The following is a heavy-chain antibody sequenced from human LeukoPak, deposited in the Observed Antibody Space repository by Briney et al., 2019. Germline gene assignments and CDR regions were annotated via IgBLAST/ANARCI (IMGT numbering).Heavy chain of an antibody. CDR3: ARVWAWWEPNQSSYYYYYMDV. Sequence: GASVKVSCKASGYTFTSYGISWVRQAPGQGLEWMGWISAYNGNTNYAQKLQGRVTMTTDTSTSTAYMELRSLRSDDTAVYYCARVWAWWEPNQSSYYYYYMDVWGKGTTVTVSS. CDR2: ISAYNGNT. D-gene: IGHD1-26*01. J-gene: IGHJ6*03. CDR1: GYTFTSYG. V-gene: IGHV1-18*01.